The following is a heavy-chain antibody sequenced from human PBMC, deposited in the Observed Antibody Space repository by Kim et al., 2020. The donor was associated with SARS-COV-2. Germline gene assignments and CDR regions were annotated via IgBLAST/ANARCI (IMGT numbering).Heavy chain of an antibody. CDR2: INSDGSST. CDR3: ARGATAADDYYYGMDV. Sequence: GGSLRLSCAASGFTFSSYWMHWVRQAPGKGLVWVSRINSDGSSTSYADSVKGRFTISRDNAKNTLYLQMNSLRAEYTAVYYCARGATAADDYYYGMDVWGQGTTVTVSS. J-gene: IGHJ6*02. CDR1: GFTFSSYW. V-gene: IGHV3-74*01. D-gene: IGHD6-13*01.